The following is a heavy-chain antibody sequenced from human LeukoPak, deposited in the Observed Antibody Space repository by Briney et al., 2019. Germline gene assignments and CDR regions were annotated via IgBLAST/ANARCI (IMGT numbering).Heavy chain of an antibody. CDR1: EFSVGSNY. CDR3: ARLRRYYGSGSYYRINWFDP. D-gene: IGHD3-10*01. CDR2: IYSGGST. V-gene: IGHV3-66*04. Sequence: GGSLRLSCASSEFSVGSNYMTWVRQAPGKGLEWVSLIYSGGSTYYADSVKGRFTISRDNSKNTLYLQMNSLRAEDTAVYYCARLRRYYGSGSYYRINWFDPWGQGTLVTVSS. J-gene: IGHJ5*02.